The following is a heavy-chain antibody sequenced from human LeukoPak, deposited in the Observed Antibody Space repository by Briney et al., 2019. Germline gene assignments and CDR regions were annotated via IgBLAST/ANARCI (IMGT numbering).Heavy chain of an antibody. CDR3: AGDQPGLGDFWSGYYTYYYYYGMDV. J-gene: IGHJ6*02. D-gene: IGHD3-3*01. CDR2: SNSDGSST. CDR1: GFPFGIYW. Sequence: GGSLRLSCPASGFPFGIYWMHWVRQAPGKGLVWVSRSNSDGSSTSYADSVKGRVTLSRDNAKNTLYLQMNSLRAEHTRVCYCAGDQPGLGDFWSGYYTYYYYYGMDVWGQGTTVTVSS. V-gene: IGHV3-74*01.